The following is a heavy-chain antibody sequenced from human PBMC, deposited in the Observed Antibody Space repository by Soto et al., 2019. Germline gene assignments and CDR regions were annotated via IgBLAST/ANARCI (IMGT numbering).Heavy chain of an antibody. CDR1: GFTFSSYA. V-gene: IGHV3-23*01. J-gene: IGHJ5*02. CDR2: ISGSGGST. Sequence: QAGGSLRLSCAASGFTFSSYAMSWVRQAPGKGLEWVSAISGSGGSTYYADSVKGRFTISRDNSKNTLYLQMNSLRAEDTAVYYCAKDPAYSSSVTWFDPWGQGTLVTVSS. D-gene: IGHD6-13*01. CDR3: AKDPAYSSSVTWFDP.